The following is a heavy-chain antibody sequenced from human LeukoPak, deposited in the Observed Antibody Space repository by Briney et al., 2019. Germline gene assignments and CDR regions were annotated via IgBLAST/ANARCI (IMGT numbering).Heavy chain of an antibody. CDR3: ARDCSGGSCYSPLPFDY. V-gene: IGHV1-18*01. Sequence: ASVKVSCKASGYTFTSYGISWVRQAPGQGLEWMGWISAYNGNTNYAQKLQGRVTMTTDTSTSTAYMELRSLRSDDTAVYYCARDCSGGSCYSPLPFDYWGQGTLVTVSS. J-gene: IGHJ4*02. CDR2: ISAYNGNT. D-gene: IGHD2-15*01. CDR1: GYTFTSYG.